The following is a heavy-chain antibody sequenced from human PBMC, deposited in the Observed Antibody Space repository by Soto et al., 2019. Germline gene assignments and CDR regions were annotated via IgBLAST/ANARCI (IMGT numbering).Heavy chain of an antibody. CDR3: ARDRRPATVTTKRSLFSYWYFDL. CDR1: GGSISSGGYY. Sequence: QVQLQESGPGLVKPSQTLSLTCTVSGGSISSGGYYWSWIRQHPGKGLEGIGYIYYSGSTYYNPSLKSRVTISVDTSKNQFSLKLSSVTAADTAVYYCARDRRPATVTTKRSLFSYWYFDLWGRGTLVTVSS. J-gene: IGHJ2*01. D-gene: IGHD4-17*01. CDR2: IYYSGST. V-gene: IGHV4-31*03.